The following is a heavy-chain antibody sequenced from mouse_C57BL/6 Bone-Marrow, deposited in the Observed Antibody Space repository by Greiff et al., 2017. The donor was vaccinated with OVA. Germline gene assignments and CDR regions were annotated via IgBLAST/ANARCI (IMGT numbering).Heavy chain of an antibody. Sequence: VQLQQSGAELVKPGASVKMSCKASGYTFTTYPIEWMKQNHGKSLEWIGNFHPYNDDTKYNEKFKGKATLTVEKSSSTVYLELSRLTSDDSAVYYGARSPYYYGSSYWYFDVWGTGTTVTVSS. CDR2: FHPYNDDT. J-gene: IGHJ1*03. V-gene: IGHV1-47*01. CDR3: ARSPYYYGSSYWYFDV. D-gene: IGHD1-1*01. CDR1: GYTFTTYP.